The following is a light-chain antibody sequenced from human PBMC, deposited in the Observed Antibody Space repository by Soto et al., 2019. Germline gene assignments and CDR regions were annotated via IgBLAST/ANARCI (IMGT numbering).Light chain of an antibody. CDR3: QQSYSTPWT. CDR2: GAS. CDR1: QSMSDY. Sequence: DIQMTQFPPSLSASVGDRVTITCRASQSMSDYLSWYQQKPGMAPKLLIYGASTLETGVPSRFSGSGSGTVFTLTINNLQREDFATYYCQQSYSTPWTFGQGTKVEVK. V-gene: IGKV1-39*01. J-gene: IGKJ1*01.